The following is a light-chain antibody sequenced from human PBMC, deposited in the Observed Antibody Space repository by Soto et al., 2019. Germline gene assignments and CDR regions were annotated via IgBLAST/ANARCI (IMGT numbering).Light chain of an antibody. CDR3: SSYTSSRTLV. V-gene: IGLV2-14*01. Sequence: QSVLTQPASVSESPGQSITISCTGTSTDVGAYNYVSWYQKYPGKAPKLMIYEVNYRPSGVSNRFSGSKSGNTASLTISGLQADDEADYYCSSYTSSRTLVFGGGTKLTVL. J-gene: IGLJ2*01. CDR1: STDVGAYNY. CDR2: EVN.